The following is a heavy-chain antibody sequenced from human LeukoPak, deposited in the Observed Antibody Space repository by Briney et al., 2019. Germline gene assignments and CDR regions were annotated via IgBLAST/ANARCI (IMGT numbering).Heavy chain of an antibody. CDR1: GFTFSSYS. V-gene: IGHV3-21*01. CDR2: ITSSSSYI. D-gene: IGHD6-6*01. J-gene: IGHJ5*02. CDR3: ARDRARREFNWFDP. Sequence: GGSLRLSCAASGFTFSSYSMNWVRQAPGKGLEWVSSITSSSSYIYYADSVKGRFTIPRDNAKNSLYLQMNSLRAEDTAVYYCARDRARREFNWFDPWGQGTLVTVSS.